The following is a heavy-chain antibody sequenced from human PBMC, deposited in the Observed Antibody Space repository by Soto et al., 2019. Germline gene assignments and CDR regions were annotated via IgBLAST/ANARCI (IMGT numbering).Heavy chain of an antibody. CDR1: GFTFSAYA. D-gene: IGHD4-17*01. CDR2: LNSDASYT. V-gene: IGHV3-23*01. Sequence: EVQLLESGGGMVQPGGSLRLSCAASGFTFSAYAMTWVRLAPGRGLELVSYLNSDASYTFYADSAKGRFTVSRDNSKNTLYLEMNSLRADDTAIYSCAKSPRGGRYGDYYFDLWGRGTLVSVSS. CDR3: AKSPRGGRYGDYYFDL. J-gene: IGHJ2*01.